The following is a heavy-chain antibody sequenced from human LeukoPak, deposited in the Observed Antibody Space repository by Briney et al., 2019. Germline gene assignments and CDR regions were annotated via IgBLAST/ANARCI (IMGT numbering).Heavy chain of an antibody. V-gene: IGHV3-23*01. D-gene: IGHD3-3*01. CDR1: GFTFSSYA. Sequence: GGSLRLSCAASGFTFSSYAMSWVRQAPGKGLEWVSAISGSGGSTYYADSVKGRFTISRDNSKNTLYLQMNSLRAEDTAVYYRAKDPRFLEWLLPYFDYWGQGTLVTVSS. J-gene: IGHJ4*02. CDR3: AKDPRFLEWLLPYFDY. CDR2: ISGSGGST.